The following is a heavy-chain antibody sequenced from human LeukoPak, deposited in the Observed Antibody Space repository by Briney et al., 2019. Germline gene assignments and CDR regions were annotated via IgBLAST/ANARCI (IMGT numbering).Heavy chain of an antibody. D-gene: IGHD3-22*01. J-gene: IGHJ4*02. Sequence: GGSLRLSCEASGFTVSSNYMSWVRQAPGKGLEWVSVIYSGGSTYYADSVKGRFTISRDNSKNTLYLQMNSLRAEDTAVYYCARGQRSNYYDSSGLDYWGQGTLVTVSS. CDR1: GFTVSSNY. CDR3: ARGQRSNYYDSSGLDY. V-gene: IGHV3-66*01. CDR2: IYSGGST.